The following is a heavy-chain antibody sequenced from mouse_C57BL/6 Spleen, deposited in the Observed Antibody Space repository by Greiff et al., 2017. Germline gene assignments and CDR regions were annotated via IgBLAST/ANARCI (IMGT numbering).Heavy chain of an antibody. J-gene: IGHJ1*03. V-gene: IGHV1-39*01. CDR1: GYSFTDYN. CDR3: AREGVYNSNYWYFDV. Sequence: EVKVVESGPELVKPGASVKISCKASGYSFTDYNMNWVKQSNGKSLEWIGVINPNYGTTSYNQKFKGKATLTVDQSSSTAYMQLNSLTSEDSAVYYCAREGVYNSNYWYFDVWGTGTTVTVSS. D-gene: IGHD2-5*01. CDR2: INPNYGTT.